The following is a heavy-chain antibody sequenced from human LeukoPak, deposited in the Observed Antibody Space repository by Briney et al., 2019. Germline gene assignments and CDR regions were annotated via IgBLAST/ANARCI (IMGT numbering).Heavy chain of an antibody. Sequence: GGSLRLSCVASGFTFSRYWMHWVRQAPGKGLVWVSRINSDGRSTNYADSVKGRFSISRDNAENTLYLQMNSLRVEDTAVYYCAKDFSVYYYDSRVLDYWGQGTLVTVSS. CDR3: AKDFSVYYYDSRVLDY. CDR2: INSDGRST. D-gene: IGHD3-22*01. CDR1: GFTFSRYW. J-gene: IGHJ4*02. V-gene: IGHV3-74*01.